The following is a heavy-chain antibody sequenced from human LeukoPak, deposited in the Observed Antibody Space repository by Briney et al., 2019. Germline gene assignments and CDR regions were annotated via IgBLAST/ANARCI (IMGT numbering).Heavy chain of an antibody. CDR3: ARDAPAGGKPEYFFDC. Sequence: GGSLRLSCAASGFTFSSYSMNWVRQAPGKGLEWVSHIGRGITYADSVKGRFTISRDNAKNSVYLQMNSLRAEDTAVYYCARDAPAGGKPEYFFDCWGQGTLVTVSS. J-gene: IGHJ4*02. V-gene: IGHV3-48*04. CDR2: IGRGIT. CDR1: GFTFSSYS.